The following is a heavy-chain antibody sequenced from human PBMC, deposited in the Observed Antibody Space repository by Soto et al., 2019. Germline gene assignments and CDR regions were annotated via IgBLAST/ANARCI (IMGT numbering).Heavy chain of an antibody. D-gene: IGHD3-22*01. CDR2: IYYSGST. V-gene: IGHV4-30-4*01. CDR3: AKDSSTPTYYSQYALDV. Sequence: SETLSLTCTFSGGSISSGDYYLSWIRQPPGKGLEWIGYIYYSGSTYYNPSLKSRVTISVDTSKNQFSLKLSSVTAADTAIYYCAKDSSTPTYYSQYALDVWGQGTTVTVSS. CDR1: GGSISSGDYY. J-gene: IGHJ6*02.